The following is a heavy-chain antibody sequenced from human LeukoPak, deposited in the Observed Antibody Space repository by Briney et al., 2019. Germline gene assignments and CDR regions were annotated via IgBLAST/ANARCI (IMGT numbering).Heavy chain of an antibody. J-gene: IGHJ6*02. Sequence: PGGSLRLSCAASGFTFSSYGMHWVRQAPGKGLEWVAVIWYDGSNKYYADSVKGRFTISRDNSKNTLYLQMNSLRAEDTAVYYCARGLVATTIYYYYGMDVWGQGTTVTVSS. CDR2: IWYDGSNK. D-gene: IGHD5-12*01. V-gene: IGHV3-33*01. CDR3: ARGLVATTIYYYYGMDV. CDR1: GFTFSSYG.